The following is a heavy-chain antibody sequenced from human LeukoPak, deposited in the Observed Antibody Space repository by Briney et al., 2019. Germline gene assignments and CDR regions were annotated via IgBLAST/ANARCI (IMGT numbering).Heavy chain of an antibody. CDR1: GFTFSSYE. CDR3: TRDSGSRNGMDV. CDR2: ISNGGDNK. J-gene: IGHJ6*02. Sequence: GGSLRLSCAASGFTFSSYEMNWVRQAPGKGLEWLAYISNGGDNKYYADSVTGRVTISRDNAKNSLYLQMYSLRADDTAVYFCTRDSGSRNGMDVWGQGATVTVSS. D-gene: IGHD3-10*01. V-gene: IGHV3-48*03.